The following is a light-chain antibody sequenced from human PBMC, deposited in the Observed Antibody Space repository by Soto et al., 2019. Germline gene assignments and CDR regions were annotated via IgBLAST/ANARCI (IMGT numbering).Light chain of an antibody. CDR2: KAS. V-gene: IGKV1-5*03. J-gene: IGKJ4*01. Sequence: DIQMTQSPSTLSASVGDTVTITCRASQTIGTWLAWYQQKPAKAPKLLIYKASTVESGVPSRFSGSGSGTEFTLTISSLQADDFATYYCQQYNDLSTFGGGTKVDIK. CDR1: QTIGTW. CDR3: QQYNDLST.